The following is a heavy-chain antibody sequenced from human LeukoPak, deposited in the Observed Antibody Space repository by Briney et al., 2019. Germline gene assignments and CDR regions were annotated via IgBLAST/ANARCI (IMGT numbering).Heavy chain of an antibody. CDR2: IYYSGST. CDR3: ARREQQLVPYYYYYYMDV. D-gene: IGHD6-13*01. Sequence: PSETLSLTCTVSGGSISSYYWSWIRQPPGKGLEWIGSIYYSGSTYYNPSLKSRVTISVDTSKNQFSLKLSSVTAADTAVYYCARREQQLVPYYYYYYMDVWGKGTTVTVSS. J-gene: IGHJ6*03. CDR1: GGSISSYY. V-gene: IGHV4-39*01.